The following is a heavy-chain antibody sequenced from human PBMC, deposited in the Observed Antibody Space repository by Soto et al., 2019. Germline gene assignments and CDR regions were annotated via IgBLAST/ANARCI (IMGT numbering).Heavy chain of an antibody. J-gene: IGHJ6*02. CDR2: IKQDGSEK. V-gene: IGHV3-7*05. Sequence: GGSLRLSCAASGFTFSSYWMSWVRQAPGKGLEWVANIKQDGSEKYYVDSVKGRFTISRDNAKNSLYLQMNSLRAEDTAVYYCANQKRYGSGRYGMDVWGQGTTVTVSS. CDR3: ANQKRYGSGRYGMDV. CDR1: GFTFSSYW. D-gene: IGHD3-10*01.